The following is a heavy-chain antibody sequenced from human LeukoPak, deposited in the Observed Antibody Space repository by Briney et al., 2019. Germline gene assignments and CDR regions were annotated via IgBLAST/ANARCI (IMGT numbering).Heavy chain of an antibody. D-gene: IGHD3-22*01. V-gene: IGHV3-66*01. Sequence: GGSLRLSCAASGFTVSSNYMSWVRQAPGKGLEWVSVIYSGGSTYYADSVKGRFTISRDNSKNTLYLQMNSLRAEDTAVYYCARVGGYSSGAFDIWGQGTMVTVSS. J-gene: IGHJ3*02. CDR3: ARVGGYSSGAFDI. CDR2: IYSGGST. CDR1: GFTVSSNY.